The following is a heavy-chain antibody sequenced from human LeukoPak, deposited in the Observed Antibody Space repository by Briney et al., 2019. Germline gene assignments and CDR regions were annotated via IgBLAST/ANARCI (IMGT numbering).Heavy chain of an antibody. J-gene: IGHJ4*02. Sequence: GASVKVSCKASGYTFTSYGISWVRQAPGQGLEWMGWISAYNGNTNYAQKLQGRVTMTTDTSTSTAYMELRSLRSDDTAVYYCASSGGQYSYGYYFDYWGQGTLVTVSS. V-gene: IGHV1-18*01. D-gene: IGHD5-18*01. CDR3: ASSGGQYSYGYYFDY. CDR1: GYTFTSYG. CDR2: ISAYNGNT.